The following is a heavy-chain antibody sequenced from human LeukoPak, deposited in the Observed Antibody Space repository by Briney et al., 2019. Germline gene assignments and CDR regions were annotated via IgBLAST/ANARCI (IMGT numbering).Heavy chain of an antibody. Sequence: GGSLRLSCAASGFTFSDYYMSWIRQAPGKGLEWVSYISSSSSYTNYADSVKGRFTISRDNAKNSLYLQMNSLRAEDTAVYHCAREVVVVAEGYYFDYWGQGTLVTVSS. CDR1: GFTFSDYY. J-gene: IGHJ4*02. D-gene: IGHD2-15*01. CDR3: AREVVVVAEGYYFDY. CDR2: ISSSSSYT. V-gene: IGHV3-11*06.